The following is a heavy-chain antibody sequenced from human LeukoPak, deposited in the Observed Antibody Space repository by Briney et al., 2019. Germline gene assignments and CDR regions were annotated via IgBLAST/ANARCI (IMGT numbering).Heavy chain of an antibody. CDR1: GGSFSGYY. Sequence: SETLSLTCAVYGGSFSGYYWSWIRQPPGKGLEWIGEINHSGSTNYNPSLKSRVTIPVDTSKNQFSLKLSSVTAADTAVYYCARARGRGYSYGYYFDYWGQGTLVTVSS. D-gene: IGHD5-18*01. V-gene: IGHV4-34*01. CDR2: INHSGST. CDR3: ARARGRGYSYGYYFDY. J-gene: IGHJ4*02.